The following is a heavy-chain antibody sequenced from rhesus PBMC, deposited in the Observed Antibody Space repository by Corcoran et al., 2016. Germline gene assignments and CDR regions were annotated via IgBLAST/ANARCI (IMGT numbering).Heavy chain of an antibody. Sequence: QVQLQESGPGLLKPSETLSLTCTVSGGSISSKFLSWIRQSPVKGLEWIGYIHGDNGVTGYHPSLEILVTISRATSKNQFSLRLDSVTAADTSVYYCARYLTWTLDYWGQGVMVTVTS. J-gene: IGHJ4*01. CDR3: ARYLTWTLDY. D-gene: IGHD1-38*01. V-gene: IGHV4-160*01. CDR2: IHGDNGVT. CDR1: GGSISSKF.